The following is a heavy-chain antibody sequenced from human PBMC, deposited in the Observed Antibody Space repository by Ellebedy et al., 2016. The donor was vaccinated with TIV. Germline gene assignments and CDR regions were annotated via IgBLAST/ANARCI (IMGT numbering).Heavy chain of an antibody. CDR3: ARALRWLLLGDYGMDV. Sequence: SETLSLTXAVYGGSFSGYYWSWIRQPPGKGLEWIGEINHSGSTNYNPSLKSRVTISVDTSKNQFSLKLSSVTAADTAVYYCARALRWLLLGDYGMDVWGQGTTVTVSS. CDR1: GGSFSGYY. V-gene: IGHV4-34*01. J-gene: IGHJ6*02. D-gene: IGHD2-15*01. CDR2: INHSGST.